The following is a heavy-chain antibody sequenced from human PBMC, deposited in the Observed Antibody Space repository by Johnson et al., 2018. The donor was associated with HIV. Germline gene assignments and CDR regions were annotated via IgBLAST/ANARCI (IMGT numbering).Heavy chain of an antibody. CDR1: GFTFNDYG. CDR3: ARVLADGWVSYDVFDV. Sequence: QVQLVESGGGVVQPGRSLRLSCAASGFTFNDYGMHWVRQAPGKGLEWVAVISYDGTNEYYADSVKGRFTISRDNSKNTLYLQMNSRRAEDTAVYYCARVLADGWVSYDVFDVWGQGTLVIVSS. D-gene: IGHD5-24*01. J-gene: IGHJ3*01. V-gene: IGHV3-30-3*01. CDR2: ISYDGTNE.